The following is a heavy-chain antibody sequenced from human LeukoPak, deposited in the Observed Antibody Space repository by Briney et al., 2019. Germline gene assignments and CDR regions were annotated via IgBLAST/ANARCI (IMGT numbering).Heavy chain of an antibody. J-gene: IGHJ5*02. Sequence: SETLSLTCAVYGGSFSGYFWSWIRQPPGKGLEWIGEINHSGSTNYNPSLKSRVTISVDTSKNQFSLKLSSVTAADTAVYYCARGGRDIVVVPAAKYNWFDPWGQGTLVTVSS. V-gene: IGHV4-34*01. D-gene: IGHD2-2*01. CDR1: GGSFSGYF. CDR2: INHSGST. CDR3: ARGGRDIVVVPAAKYNWFDP.